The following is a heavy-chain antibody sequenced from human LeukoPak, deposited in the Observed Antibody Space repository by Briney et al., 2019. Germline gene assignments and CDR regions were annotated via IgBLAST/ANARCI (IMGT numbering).Heavy chain of an antibody. Sequence: GRSLRLSCAASGFTFSSYGMHWVRQAPGKGLEWVAVISYDGSNKYYADSVKGRFTISRDNSKNTLYLQMNSLRAEDTAVYYCAKYVTGYYYYYSMDVWGQGTTVTVSS. V-gene: IGHV3-30*18. CDR2: ISYDGSNK. CDR3: AKYVTGYYYYYSMDV. J-gene: IGHJ6*02. D-gene: IGHD1-14*01. CDR1: GFTFSSYG.